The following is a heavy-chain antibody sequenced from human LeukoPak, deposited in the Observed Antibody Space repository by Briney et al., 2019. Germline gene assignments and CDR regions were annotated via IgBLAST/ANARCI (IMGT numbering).Heavy chain of an antibody. Sequence: SETLSLTCTVSGGSISSGGYYWSWIRQHPGKGLEWIGYIYYSGSTYYNPSLKSRVTISVDTSKNQFSLKLSSVTAADTAVYYCGRESKGSGFDYWGQGTLVTVS. CDR3: GRESKGSGFDY. CDR1: GGSISSGGYY. CDR2: IYYSGST. V-gene: IGHV4-31*03. J-gene: IGHJ4*02. D-gene: IGHD3-10*01.